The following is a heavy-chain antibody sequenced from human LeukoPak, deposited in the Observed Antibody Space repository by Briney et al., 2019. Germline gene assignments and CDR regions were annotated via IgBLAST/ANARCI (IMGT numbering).Heavy chain of an antibody. CDR3: ARTLKFGVVTTFDY. V-gene: IGHV1-18*01. Sequence: ASVKVSCKASGYTFTSYGISWVRQAPGQGLEWMGWISAYNGNTNYAQKPQGRVTMTTDTSTSTAYMELRSLRSDDTAVYYCARTLKFGVVTTFDYWGQGTLVTVSS. D-gene: IGHD3-3*01. CDR2: ISAYNGNT. CDR1: GYTFTSYG. J-gene: IGHJ4*02.